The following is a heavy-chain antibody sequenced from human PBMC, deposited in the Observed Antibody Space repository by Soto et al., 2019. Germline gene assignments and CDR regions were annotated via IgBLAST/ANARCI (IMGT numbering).Heavy chain of an antibody. CDR2: INAGNGNT. CDR1: GYTFTSYA. D-gene: IGHD5-12*01. V-gene: IGHV1-3*01. CDR3: AVEMATMSGGSMN. J-gene: IGHJ4*02. Sequence: QVQLVQSGAEVKKPGASVKVSCKASGYTFTSYAMHWVRQAPGQRLEWMGWINAGNGNTKYSQKFQGRVTITRDTPASTAYMELSSLRSEDAAVYYCAVEMATMSGGSMNWGQGTLVTVSS.